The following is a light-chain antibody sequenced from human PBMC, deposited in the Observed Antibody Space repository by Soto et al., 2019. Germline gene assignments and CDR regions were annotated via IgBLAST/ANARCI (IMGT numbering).Light chain of an antibody. Sequence: QSALTQPASVSGSPGQSICISCTGTSSDVGAYNYVSWYQQHPGKAPKLMIYDVSDRPSGVSNRFSGSKSGNTASLTISGLQAEDEADYYCGSYTTSTAPGLFGTGTKVTVL. V-gene: IGLV2-14*01. CDR3: GSYTTSTAPGL. CDR2: DVS. J-gene: IGLJ1*01. CDR1: SSDVGAYNY.